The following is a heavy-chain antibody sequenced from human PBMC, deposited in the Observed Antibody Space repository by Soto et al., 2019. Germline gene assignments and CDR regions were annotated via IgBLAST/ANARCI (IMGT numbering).Heavy chain of an antibody. V-gene: IGHV3-23*01. D-gene: IGHD2-2*01. Sequence: EVQLLESGGGLVQPGGSLRLSCAASGLTFSSYAMTWVRQAPGKGLEWVSAISRSGYSTDYADSVKGRFTISRDNSKNTLYLQMNSLRVGDTAVYYCAKDMLSAAASDAFDIWGQGTMVTVSS. J-gene: IGHJ3*02. CDR3: AKDMLSAAASDAFDI. CDR1: GLTFSSYA. CDR2: ISRSGYST.